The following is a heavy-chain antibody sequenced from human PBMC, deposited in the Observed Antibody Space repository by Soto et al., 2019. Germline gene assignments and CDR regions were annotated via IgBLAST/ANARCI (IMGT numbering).Heavy chain of an antibody. V-gene: IGHV3-11*06. CDR1: GFTFSDYY. J-gene: IGHJ4*02. CDR3: ARAYCSGGSCYSAAYYFDY. D-gene: IGHD2-15*01. CDR2: ISSSSSYT. Sequence: GGSLRLSCAASGFTFSDYYMSWIRQAPGKGLEWVSYISSSSSYTNYADSVKGRFTISRDNAKNSLYLQMNSLRAEDTAVYYCARAYCSGGSCYSAAYYFDYWGQGTLVTVSS.